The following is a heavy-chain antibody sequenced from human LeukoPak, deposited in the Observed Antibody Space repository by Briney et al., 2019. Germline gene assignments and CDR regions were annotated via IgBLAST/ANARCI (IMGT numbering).Heavy chain of an antibody. CDR1: GFTLRDYD. D-gene: IGHD3-10*01. Sequence: PGGSLRLSCATSGFTLRDYDMHWVRQAPGKGLEWVSMIRYDGNNQFYVDSVKGRLTFSRDNSKNTLYLQMNGLRAEDTAVYYCARGPMVRGVTDYYYYMDVWGKGTTVTVSS. V-gene: IGHV3-30*02. CDR2: IRYDGNNQ. CDR3: ARGPMVRGVTDYYYYMDV. J-gene: IGHJ6*03.